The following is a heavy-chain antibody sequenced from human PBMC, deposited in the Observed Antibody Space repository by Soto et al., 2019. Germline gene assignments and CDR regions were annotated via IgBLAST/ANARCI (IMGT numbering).Heavy chain of an antibody. CDR2: IYYSGST. CDR1: GGSISSGGYY. D-gene: IGHD4-17*01. CDR3: ARTTVVTPGSKYFDY. V-gene: IGHV4-31*03. J-gene: IGHJ4*02. Sequence: SATLSLTCTVSGGSISSGGYYWSWIRQHPGKGLEWIGYIYYSGSTYYNPSLKSRVTISVDTSKNQFSLKLSSVTAADTAVYYCARTTVVTPGSKYFDYWGQGTLVTVSS.